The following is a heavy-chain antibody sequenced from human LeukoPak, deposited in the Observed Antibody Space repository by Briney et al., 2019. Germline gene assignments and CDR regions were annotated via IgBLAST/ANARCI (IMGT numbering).Heavy chain of an antibody. CDR3: AKVMKGSERLTMVRGVIITTAGLYYMDV. Sequence: SETLSLTCAVYGGSFSGYYWSWIRQPPGKGLEWIGEINHSGSTNYNPSLKSRVTISVDTSKNQFSLKLSSVTAADTAVYYCAKVMKGSERLTMVRGVIITTAGLYYMDVWGKGTTVTVSS. CDR1: GGSFSGYY. J-gene: IGHJ6*03. V-gene: IGHV4-34*01. CDR2: INHSGST. D-gene: IGHD3-10*01.